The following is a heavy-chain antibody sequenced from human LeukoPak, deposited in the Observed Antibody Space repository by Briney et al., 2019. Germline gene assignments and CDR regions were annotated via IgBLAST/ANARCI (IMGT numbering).Heavy chain of an antibody. CDR1: GFTFSSYW. V-gene: IGHV3-48*02. D-gene: IGHD3-22*01. CDR2: ITGSSSTI. J-gene: IGHJ4*02. CDR3: ARDAYDTSAYYYFDY. Sequence: PGGSLRLSCAASGFTFSSYWMSWVRQAPGKGLEWVSYITGSSSTIYYADSVKGRFTISRDNAKNSLYLQMNSLRDEDTAVYYCARDAYDTSAYYYFDYWGQGTLVTVSS.